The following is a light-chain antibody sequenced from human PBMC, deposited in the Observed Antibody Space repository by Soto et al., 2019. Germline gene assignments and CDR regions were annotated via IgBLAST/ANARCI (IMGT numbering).Light chain of an antibody. CDR1: SSAVGSYRL. CDR2: EGN. V-gene: IGLV2-23*01. Sequence: QSVLSHPASVCWSPGHSITISCTGSSSAVGSYRLVSWYQCHPGKVPKLIIYEGNKRPSGVSNRFSGSEPGNTASLTISGLQAEEEADYYCCSSAPSRNLVFGTGTKVTVL. CDR3: CSSAPSRNLV. J-gene: IGLJ1*01.